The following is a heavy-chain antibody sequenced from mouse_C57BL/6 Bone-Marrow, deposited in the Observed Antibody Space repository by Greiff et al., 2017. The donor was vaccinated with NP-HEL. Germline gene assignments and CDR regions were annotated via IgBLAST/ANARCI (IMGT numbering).Heavy chain of an antibody. CDR2: IDPNSGGT. D-gene: IGHD2-5*01. CDR1: GYTSTSYW. Sequence: QVQLKQSGAELVKPGASVKLSCKASGYTSTSYWMHWVKQRPGRGLEWIGRIDPNSGGTKYNEKFKSKATLTVDKPSSTAYMQLSSLTSEDSAVYYCARSPYSNYYPWYFDVWGTGTTVTVSS. J-gene: IGHJ1*03. V-gene: IGHV1-72*01. CDR3: ARSPYSNYYPWYFDV.